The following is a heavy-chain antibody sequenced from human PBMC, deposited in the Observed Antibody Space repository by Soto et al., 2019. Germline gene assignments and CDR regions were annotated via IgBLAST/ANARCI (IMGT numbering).Heavy chain of an antibody. D-gene: IGHD1-7*01. CDR1: GCTFTSYG. J-gene: IGHJ6*02. V-gene: IGHV1-18*01. CDR3: ARYVAGTRPYYYGMDV. CDR2: ISAYNGNT. Sequence: GASVKVSCKASGCTFTSYGISWVRQAPGQGLEWMGWISAYNGNTNYAQKLQGRVTMTTDTSTSTAYMELRSLRSDDTAVYYCARYVAGTRPYYYGMDVWGQGTTVTVSS.